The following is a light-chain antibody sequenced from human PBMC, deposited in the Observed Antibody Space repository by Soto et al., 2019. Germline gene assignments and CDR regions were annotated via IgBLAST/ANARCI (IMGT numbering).Light chain of an antibody. J-gene: IGKJ1*01. CDR3: QQYNSYPWT. CDR1: QSISSW. V-gene: IGKV1-5*03. CDR2: KAS. Sequence: DIQMTQSPSTLSASVGDRVTITCRASQSISSWLAWYQQKPGKAPKLLIYKASSLDSGVPSRFRGSGSGTEFTLTISSLQPDDFATYYCQQYNSYPWTFGQGTKVEIK.